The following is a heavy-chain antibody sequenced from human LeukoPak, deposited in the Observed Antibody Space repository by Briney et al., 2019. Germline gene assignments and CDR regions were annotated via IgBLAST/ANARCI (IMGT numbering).Heavy chain of an antibody. Sequence: GGSLRLSCAASGFTFSSYAMHWVRQAPGKGLAWVSAISGSGASTYYADFVKGRFIISRDHSKNTLYLQMNSLRAEDTAVYYCAKDGGYYDFWSGYRFDPWGQGTLVTVSS. CDR2: ISGSGAST. V-gene: IGHV3-23*01. CDR1: GFTFSSYA. D-gene: IGHD3-3*01. J-gene: IGHJ5*02. CDR3: AKDGGYYDFWSGYRFDP.